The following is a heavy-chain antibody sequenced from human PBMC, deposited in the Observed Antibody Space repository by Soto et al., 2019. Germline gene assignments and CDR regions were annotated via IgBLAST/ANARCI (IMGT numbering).Heavy chain of an antibody. V-gene: IGHV1-3*05. CDR2: INAGNGNT. CDR1: GYTFTSYA. J-gene: IGHJ4*02. CDR3: ARSSGYYLIDDY. D-gene: IGHD3-22*01. Sequence: QVQLVQSGAEEKKPGASVKVSCKASGYTFTSYAMHWVRQAPGQRLEWMGWINAGNGNTKYSQKFQGRVTITRDTSASTDYMELSSLRSEETAVYYCARSSGYYLIDDYWGQGTLGTVSS.